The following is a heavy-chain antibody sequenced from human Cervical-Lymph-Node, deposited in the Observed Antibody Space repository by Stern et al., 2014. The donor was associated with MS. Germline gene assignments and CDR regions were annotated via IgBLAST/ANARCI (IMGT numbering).Heavy chain of an antibody. CDR3: ARDGVGATSLIGAFDI. CDR2: ILYDRMNK. J-gene: IGHJ3*02. Sequence: DQLVESGGGVVQPGRSLRLSCAASGFTFSSYGMHWVRQAPGKGLEWVAVILYDRMNKYYSSCVKGRFTISRDNSKNALYLQMNSLRAEDTAVYYCARDGVGATSLIGAFDIWCQGTMVTVSS. CDR1: GFTFSSYG. D-gene: IGHD1-26*01. V-gene: IGHV3-33*01.